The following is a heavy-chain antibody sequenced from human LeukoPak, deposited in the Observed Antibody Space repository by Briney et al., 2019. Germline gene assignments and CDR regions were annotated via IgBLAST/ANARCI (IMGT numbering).Heavy chain of an antibody. V-gene: IGHV1-46*01. J-gene: IGHJ4*02. CDR1: GYTFTSYY. CDR3: ARGYVDIVATGPATPEYYFDY. D-gene: IGHD5-12*01. Sequence: ASVKVSCKASGYTFTSYYMHWVRQAPGQGLEWMGIINPSGGSTSYAQKFQGRVTMTGDTSTSTVYMELSSLRSEDTAVYYCARGYVDIVATGPATPEYYFDYWGQGTLVTVSS. CDR2: INPSGGST.